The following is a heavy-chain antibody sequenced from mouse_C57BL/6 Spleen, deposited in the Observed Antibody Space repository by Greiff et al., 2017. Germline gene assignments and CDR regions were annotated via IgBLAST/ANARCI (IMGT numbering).Heavy chain of an antibody. V-gene: IGHV1-18*01. CDR3: ARSLLLGGFAY. CDR2: INPNNGGT. Sequence: EVKLMESGPELVKPGASVKIPCKASGYTFTDYNMDWVKQSHGKSLEWIGDINPNNGGTIYNQKFKGKATLTVDKSSSTAYMELRSLTSEDTAVYYCARSLLLGGFAYWGQGTLVTVSA. CDR1: GYTFTDYN. D-gene: IGHD2-1*01. J-gene: IGHJ3*01.